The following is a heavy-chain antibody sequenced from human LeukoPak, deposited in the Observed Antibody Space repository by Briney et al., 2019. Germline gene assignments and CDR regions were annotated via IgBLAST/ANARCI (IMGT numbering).Heavy chain of an antibody. CDR1: GFTFSSYS. CDR3: ARDGYYDSSGYYSGAFDI. D-gene: IGHD3-22*01. Sequence: GGSLRLSCAASGFTFSSYSMNWVRQAPGKGLVWVSSISSSSSYIYYADSVKGRFTISRDNAKNSLYLQMNSLRAEDTAVYYCARDGYYDSSGYYSGAFDIWGQGTMVTVSS. J-gene: IGHJ3*02. CDR2: ISSSSSYI. V-gene: IGHV3-21*01.